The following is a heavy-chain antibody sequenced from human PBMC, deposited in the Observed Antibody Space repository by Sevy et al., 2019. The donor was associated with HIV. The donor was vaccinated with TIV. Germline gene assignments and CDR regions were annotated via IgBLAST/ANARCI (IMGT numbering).Heavy chain of an antibody. J-gene: IGHJ4*02. CDR1: GGSISSGDYY. D-gene: IGHD2-21*01. CDR2: IYYSGST. Sequence: SETLSLTCTVSGGSISSGDYYWSWIRQPPGKGLEWIGYIYYSGSTYYYPSLKSRVTISVDTSKNQFSLKLSSVTAADTAVYYCARVGVDYYFDYWGQGTLVTVSS. CDR3: ARVGVDYYFDY. V-gene: IGHV4-30-4*01.